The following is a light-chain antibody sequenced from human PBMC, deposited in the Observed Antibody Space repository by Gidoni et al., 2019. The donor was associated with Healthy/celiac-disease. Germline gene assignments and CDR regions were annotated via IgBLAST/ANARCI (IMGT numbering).Light chain of an antibody. J-gene: IGKJ2*01. CDR3: QQYNNWLMYT. CDR1: QSVSIN. CDR2: GAS. Sequence: EIVMTQSPATLSVSPGERATLSCRASQSVSINLAWYQQKPGQAPSLLIYGASTRSTGIPARFSGSGSGTEFTLTISSLQSEDFAVYYCQQYNNWLMYTFGQGTKLEIK. V-gene: IGKV3-15*01.